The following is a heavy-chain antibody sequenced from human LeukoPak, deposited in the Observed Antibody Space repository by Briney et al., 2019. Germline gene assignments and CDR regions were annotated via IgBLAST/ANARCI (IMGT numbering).Heavy chain of an antibody. D-gene: IGHD1-1*01. CDR3: ARGPQPNGYYYYYYGMDV. Sequence: SETLSLTCAVYGGSFSGYYWSWIRQPPGKGLEWIGEINHSGSTNYNPSLKSRVTISVDTSKNQFSLKLSSVTAADTAVYYCARGPQPNGYYYYYYGMDVWGQGTTVTVSS. V-gene: IGHV4-34*01. CDR2: INHSGST. CDR1: GGSFSGYY. J-gene: IGHJ6*02.